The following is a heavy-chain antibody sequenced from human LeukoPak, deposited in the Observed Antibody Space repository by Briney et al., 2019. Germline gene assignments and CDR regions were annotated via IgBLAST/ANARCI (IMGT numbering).Heavy chain of an antibody. V-gene: IGHV3-43*01. D-gene: IGHD3-22*01. CDR1: GFTFDDYT. CDR3: AKSYDSSGYLDAFDI. Sequence: PGGSLRLSCAASGFTFDDYTMHWVRQAPGKGLEWVSLISWDGGSTYYADSVKGRFTISRDNSKNSLYLQMNSLRTEDTALYYRAKSYDSSGYLDAFDIWGQGTMVTVSS. J-gene: IGHJ3*02. CDR2: ISWDGGST.